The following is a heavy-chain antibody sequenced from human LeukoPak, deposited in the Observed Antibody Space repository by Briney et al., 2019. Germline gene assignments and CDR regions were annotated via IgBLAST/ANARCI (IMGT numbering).Heavy chain of an antibody. CDR2: ICYSGST. D-gene: IGHD4-17*01. J-gene: IGHJ5*02. V-gene: IGHV4-59*08. CDR3: ARSDYGDYGNWFDP. CDR1: GGSISSYY. Sequence: SETLSLTCTVSGGSISSYYWSWIRQPPGKGLEWIGYICYSGSTNYNPSLKSRVTISVDTSKNQFSLKLSSVTAADTAVYYCARSDYGDYGNWFDPWGQGTLVTVSS.